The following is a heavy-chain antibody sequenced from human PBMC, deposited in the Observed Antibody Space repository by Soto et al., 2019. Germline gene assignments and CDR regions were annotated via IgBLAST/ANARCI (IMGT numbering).Heavy chain of an antibody. V-gene: IGHV5-51*01. CDR3: ANVNYYDSSGGYYFDY. CDR2: IYPGDSDT. CDR1: EYSFTTYW. J-gene: IGHJ4*02. Sequence: GESLKISCKGSEYSFTTYWIAWVRQMPGKGLGWMGIIYPGDSDTRYSPSFQGQVTISADKSISTAYLQWNSLKASDTAMYFCANVNYYDSSGGYYFDYWGQGTLVTVSS. D-gene: IGHD3-22*01.